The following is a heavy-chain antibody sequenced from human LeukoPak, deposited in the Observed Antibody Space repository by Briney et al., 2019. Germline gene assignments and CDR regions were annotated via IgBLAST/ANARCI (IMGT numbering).Heavy chain of an antibody. Sequence: GASVKVSCKASGYTFTSYYMHWVRQAPGQGLEWMGWMNPNSGNTGYAQKFQGRVTMTRNTSISTAYMELSSLRSEDTAVYYCARGLGAPSYYYYYYGMDVWGQGTTVTVSS. CDR2: MNPNSGNT. CDR1: GYTFTSYY. J-gene: IGHJ6*02. D-gene: IGHD3-16*01. CDR3: ARGLGAPSYYYYYYGMDV. V-gene: IGHV1-8*02.